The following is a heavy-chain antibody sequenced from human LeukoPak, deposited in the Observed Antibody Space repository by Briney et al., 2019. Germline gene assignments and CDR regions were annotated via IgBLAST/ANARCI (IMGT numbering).Heavy chain of an antibody. V-gene: IGHV1-2*02. CDR1: GYTFTGNH. D-gene: IGHD2-21*02. Sequence: ASVKVSCKASGYTFTGNHMHWVRPAPRQGLEWRGWIYPNSGGTNYAQKFQGRVIVTRDTSISTAYMVLCRLGSDDTAVYYCARGGSTDSIHSCGGNCYFLDYWGQGTLVTVSS. CDR2: IYPNSGGT. CDR3: ARGGSTDSIHSCGGNCYFLDY. J-gene: IGHJ4*02.